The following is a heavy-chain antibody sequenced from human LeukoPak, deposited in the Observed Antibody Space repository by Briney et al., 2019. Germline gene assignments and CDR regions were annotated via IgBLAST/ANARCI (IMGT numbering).Heavy chain of an antibody. CDR3: ARLAPTSYYFDY. Sequence: KPSETLSLTCTVSGGSISSSSYYWGWIRQPPGKGLEWIGSIYYSGSTYYNPSLKSRVTISVDTSKNQFSLKLSSVTAADTAVYYCARLAPTSYYFDYWGQGTLVTVSS. CDR1: GGSISSSSYY. CDR2: IYYSGST. J-gene: IGHJ4*02. V-gene: IGHV4-39*01.